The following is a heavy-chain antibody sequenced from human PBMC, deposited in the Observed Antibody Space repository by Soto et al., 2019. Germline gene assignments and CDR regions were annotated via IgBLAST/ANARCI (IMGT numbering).Heavy chain of an antibody. Sequence: QVRLVQSGAEVKKPGSSMKVSCKASGGSFNSDSMTWVRQAPGQGLEWMGRILPLFAKTTYEQQFQGRVTITADKATSTVYIELNSMTSQATAVYYCARDRAYCSLDYWGQGTLVAVSS. CDR3: ARDRAYCSLDY. D-gene: IGHD2-21*01. J-gene: IGHJ4*02. CDR2: ILPLFAKT. V-gene: IGHV1-69*08. CDR1: GGSFNSDS.